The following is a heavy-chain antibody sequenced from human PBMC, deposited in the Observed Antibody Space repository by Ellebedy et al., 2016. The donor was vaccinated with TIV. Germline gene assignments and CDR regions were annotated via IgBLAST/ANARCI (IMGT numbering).Heavy chain of an antibody. J-gene: IGHJ4*02. CDR2: INTDGSTA. V-gene: IGHV3-74*01. Sequence: GGSLRLSCEVSGFTFSGYYMHWVRQAPGKGLVWVARINTDGSTASYADSVEGRFTISRGNARKTLFLQVDSLRAEDTAVYYCARESVRYFDWDYWGQGTLVTVSS. CDR1: GFTFSGYY. D-gene: IGHD3-9*01. CDR3: ARESVRYFDWDY.